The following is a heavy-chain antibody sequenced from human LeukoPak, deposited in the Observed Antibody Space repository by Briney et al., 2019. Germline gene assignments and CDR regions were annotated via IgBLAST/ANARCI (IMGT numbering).Heavy chain of an antibody. Sequence: SETLSLTCTVSGGSVSSGSYYWSWIRQPPGKGLEWIGYIYYSGSTNYNPSLKSRVTISVDTSKNQFSLKLSSVTAADTAVYYCARVDTMVRGAVDYWGQGTLVTVFS. CDR2: IYYSGST. D-gene: IGHD3-10*01. CDR3: ARVDTMVRGAVDY. J-gene: IGHJ4*02. CDR1: GGSVSSGSYY. V-gene: IGHV4-61*01.